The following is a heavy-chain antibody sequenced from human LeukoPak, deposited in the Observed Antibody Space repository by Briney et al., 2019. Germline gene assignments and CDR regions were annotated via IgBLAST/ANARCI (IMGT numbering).Heavy chain of an antibody. CDR1: GFTFRSYA. J-gene: IGHJ4*02. Sequence: GGSLRLSCAASGFTFRSYAMSWVRQAPGKGLEWVSAISGSGGSTYYADSVKGRFTISRDNSKNTLYLQMNSLRAEDTAVYYCAKEGDILTGYAGFDYWGQGTLVTVSS. D-gene: IGHD3-9*01. CDR3: AKEGDILTGYAGFDY. V-gene: IGHV3-23*01. CDR2: ISGSGGST.